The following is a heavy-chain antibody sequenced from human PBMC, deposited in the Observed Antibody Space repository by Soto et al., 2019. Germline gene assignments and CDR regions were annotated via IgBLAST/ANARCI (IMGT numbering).Heavy chain of an antibody. CDR3: AAGGIVGATTADY. Sequence: QVQLQESGPGLVKPSDTLSLTCAVSGYSISSSNWWGWIRQPLGKGLEWIGYIYYSGSTYYNPSLKSRVTMSVDTSKNQFSLKLSSVTAVDTAVYYCAAGGIVGATTADYWGQGTLVTVSS. CDR2: IYYSGST. D-gene: IGHD1-26*01. CDR1: GYSISSSNW. J-gene: IGHJ4*02. V-gene: IGHV4-28*01.